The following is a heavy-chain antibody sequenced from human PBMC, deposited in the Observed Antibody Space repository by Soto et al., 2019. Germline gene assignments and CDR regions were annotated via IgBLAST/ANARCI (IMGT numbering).Heavy chain of an antibody. CDR1: GDSVSNNGAA. Sequence: SQTLSLTCAISGDSVSNNGAAWNWIRQSPSRGLEWLGRTYYRSRWHTDYAVSMKSRITITPDTSKNQFSLQVNSVTPEDTALYYCSRDPPAYQSAFDSWGQGTLVTVSS. V-gene: IGHV6-1*01. CDR2: TYYRSRWHT. CDR3: SRDPPAYQSAFDS. J-gene: IGHJ4*02.